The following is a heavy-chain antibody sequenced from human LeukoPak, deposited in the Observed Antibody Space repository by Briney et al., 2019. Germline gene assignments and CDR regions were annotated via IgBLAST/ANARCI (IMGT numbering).Heavy chain of an antibody. J-gene: IGHJ4*02. CDR1: GASLSSAHG. CDR3: ARGYSGSLDY. D-gene: IGHD3-10*01. Sequence: SETLSLTCTVSGASLSSAHGWSWIRQPPGKGLEWIGYSQNSGCTNCNPSLKSRVTISVDTSKNQFSLKLSSVTAADTAIYYCARGYSGSLDYWGQGILVTVTS. CDR2: SQNSGCT. V-gene: IGHV4-61*01.